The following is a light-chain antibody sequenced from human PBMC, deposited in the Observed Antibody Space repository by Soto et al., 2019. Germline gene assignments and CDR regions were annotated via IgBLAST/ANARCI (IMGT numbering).Light chain of an antibody. CDR1: QSVSSSY. CDR2: GAS. V-gene: IGKV3-20*01. Sequence: IVLTQSPGTLSLSQGERATLSCRASQSVSSSYLAWYQQKPGQAPRLLIYGASSRATGIPDRFSGSGSGTEFTLTISSLQSEDFAVYYCQQYNNWPLTFGGGTKVDIK. CDR3: QQYNNWPLT. J-gene: IGKJ4*01.